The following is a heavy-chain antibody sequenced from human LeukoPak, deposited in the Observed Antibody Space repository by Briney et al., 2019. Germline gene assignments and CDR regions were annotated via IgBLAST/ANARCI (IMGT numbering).Heavy chain of an antibody. J-gene: IGHJ4*02. D-gene: IGHD3-16*01. V-gene: IGHV3-7*01. CDR2: IKEDGTRK. CDR3: VAWGSLVV. Sequence: GGSLRLSCAASGFTFSNYVMSWVRQAPGKGLDWVAHIKEDGTRKYYVDSVRGRFTISRDNAKNSLFLQMNSLRVEDTAVFYCVAWGSLVVWGQGTLVTVSS. CDR1: GFTFSNYV.